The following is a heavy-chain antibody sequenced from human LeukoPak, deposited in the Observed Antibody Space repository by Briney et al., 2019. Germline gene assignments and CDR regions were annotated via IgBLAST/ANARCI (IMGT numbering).Heavy chain of an antibody. CDR2: IIPIFGTA. CDR3: ARGMNIVVVVAAQPFDY. V-gene: IGHV1-69*06. J-gene: IGHJ4*02. CDR1: GGTFSSYA. Sequence: ASVKVSCKASGGTFSSYAISWVRQAPGQGLEWMGGIIPIFGTANYAQKFQGRVTITADKSTSTAYMELSNLRSEDTAVYYCARGMNIVVVVAAQPFDYWGQGTLVTVSS. D-gene: IGHD2-15*01.